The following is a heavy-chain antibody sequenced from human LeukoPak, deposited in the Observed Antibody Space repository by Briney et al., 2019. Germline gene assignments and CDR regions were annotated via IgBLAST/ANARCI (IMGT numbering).Heavy chain of an antibody. J-gene: IGHJ3*02. V-gene: IGHV3-30*02. CDR1: GFTFSSYA. CDR3: AKDIGPIALDAFDI. D-gene: IGHD6-13*01. CDR2: IRYDGDNK. Sequence: SGRSLRLSCAASGFTFSSYAMHWVRQAPGKGLEWVAFIRYDGDNKYYADSVKGRFTISRDNSKTTLSLQMNSLRAEDTAVFYCAKDIGPIALDAFDIWGQGTMVTVSS.